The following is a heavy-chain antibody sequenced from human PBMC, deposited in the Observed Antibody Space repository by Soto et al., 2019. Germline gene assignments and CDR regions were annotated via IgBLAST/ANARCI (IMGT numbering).Heavy chain of an antibody. CDR3: AREGNGYEDY. J-gene: IGHJ4*02. V-gene: IGHV1-18*04. CDR2: ISGKNDKR. D-gene: IGHD5-18*01. CDR1: GYTFIRYG. Sequence: QVQLVQSGGEIKKPRASVNVSCKASGYTFIRYGISWVRQAPGQGFEWMGWISGKNDKRNHAQKFRGRITMTTDTSTNTAYLEVRSLGSDDTAIYYCAREGNGYEDYWGQGTLVTVSS.